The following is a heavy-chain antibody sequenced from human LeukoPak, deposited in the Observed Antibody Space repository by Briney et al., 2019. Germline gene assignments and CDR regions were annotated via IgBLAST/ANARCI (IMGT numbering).Heavy chain of an antibody. Sequence: PGGSLRLSCAASGSTFDDAWMTWVRQAPGIGLEWVGRIRSKTYGVTTDYAAPVKGRFTISTDDSKTTLYLQMNSLKTEDTAVYYCTTGGTRGYWGRGTLVTVSS. CDR1: GSTFDDAW. J-gene: IGHJ4*02. D-gene: IGHD1-26*01. CDR2: IRSKTYGVTT. CDR3: TTGGTRGY. V-gene: IGHV3-15*01.